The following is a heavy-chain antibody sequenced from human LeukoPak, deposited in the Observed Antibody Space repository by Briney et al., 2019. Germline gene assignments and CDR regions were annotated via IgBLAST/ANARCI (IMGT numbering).Heavy chain of an antibody. V-gene: IGHV3-23*01. CDR3: ARDPAKYSSSCFNYYYYLDV. CDR1: GFTFSSYA. J-gene: IGHJ6*03. CDR2: ISRSGGST. Sequence: GGSLRLSCAASGFTFSSYAMSCVRQPPGKGVEGVSAISRSGGSTYYAPSVKSRFTISRDNSKDTLYLQLNSLRAEDTAVYYCARDPAKYSSSCFNYYYYLDVWGKGTTVTVS. D-gene: IGHD6-13*01.